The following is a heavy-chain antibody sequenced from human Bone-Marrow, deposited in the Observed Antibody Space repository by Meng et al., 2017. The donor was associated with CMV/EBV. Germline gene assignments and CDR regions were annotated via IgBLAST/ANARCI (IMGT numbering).Heavy chain of an antibody. V-gene: IGHV4-39*07. J-gene: IGHJ6*02. Sequence: SETLSLTCTVSGGSISSSSYYWGWIRQPPGKGLEWIGSIYYSGSTYYNPSLKSRVTISVDTSKTQFSLKLSSVTAADTAVYHCARNDRLVVVPAAKTRNYYYYGMDVWGQGTTVTVSS. CDR3: ARNDRLVVVPAAKTRNYYYYGMDV. CDR2: IYYSGST. CDR1: GGSISSSSYY. D-gene: IGHD2-2*01.